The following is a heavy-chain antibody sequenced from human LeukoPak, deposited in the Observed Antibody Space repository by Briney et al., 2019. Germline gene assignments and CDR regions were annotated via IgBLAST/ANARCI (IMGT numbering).Heavy chain of an antibody. Sequence: KSGGSLRLSCAASGFSFSRSWMSWIRQAPGKGLEWVSYISSSGSTIYYADSVKGRFTISRDNAKNSLYLQMNSLRAEDTAVYYCARFIAVAGTLYYYYGMDVWGQGTTVTVSS. V-gene: IGHV3-11*01. CDR2: ISSSGSTI. J-gene: IGHJ6*02. CDR3: ARFIAVAGTLYYYYGMDV. D-gene: IGHD6-19*01. CDR1: GFSFSRSW.